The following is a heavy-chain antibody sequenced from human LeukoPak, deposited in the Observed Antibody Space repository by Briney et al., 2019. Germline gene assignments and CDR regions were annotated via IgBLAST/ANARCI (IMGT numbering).Heavy chain of an antibody. CDR2: INHSGST. CDR3: ARGDFWSGYYWGGNWFDP. D-gene: IGHD3-3*01. Sequence: SETLSLTCAVYGGSFSGYYWSWIRQPPGKGLEWIGEINHSGSTNYNPSLKSRVTISVDTSKNQFSLKLSSVTAADTAVYYCARGDFWSGYYWGGNWFDPWGRGTLVTVSS. V-gene: IGHV4-34*01. J-gene: IGHJ5*02. CDR1: GGSFSGYY.